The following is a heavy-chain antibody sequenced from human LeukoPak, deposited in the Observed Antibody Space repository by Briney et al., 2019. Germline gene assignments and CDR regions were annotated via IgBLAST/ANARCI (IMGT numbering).Heavy chain of an antibody. J-gene: IGHJ4*02. CDR3: ARLDKGIKAACFDY. CDR1: GGSISSRDFN. CDR2: ISCSGST. D-gene: IGHD6-25*01. Sequence: SETLSLTCSVSGGSISSRDFNWGWIRQPPGKGLEWNRVISCSGSTYYNPCLKSRVTISVDTSKRHVSLKLNSVTAADTVIYYCARLDKGIKAACFDYWGQGTLVTVSS. V-gene: IGHV4-39*01.